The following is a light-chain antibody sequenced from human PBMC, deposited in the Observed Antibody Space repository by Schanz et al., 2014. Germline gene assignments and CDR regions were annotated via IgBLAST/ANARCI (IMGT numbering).Light chain of an antibody. CDR3: SSYSTSTTRL. J-gene: IGLJ3*02. CDR2: EVT. Sequence: QSALTQPPSASGSPGQSVTISCTGTSSDVGGYNYVSWYQQHPGKAPKVMIYEVTKRPSGVPDRYSGSKSGNTASLTVSGLQAEDEADYYCSSYSTSTTRLFGGGTKLTVL. V-gene: IGLV2-8*01. CDR1: SSDVGGYNY.